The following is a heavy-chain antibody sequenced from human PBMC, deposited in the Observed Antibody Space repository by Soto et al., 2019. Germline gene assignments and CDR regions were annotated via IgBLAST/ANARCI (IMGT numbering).Heavy chain of an antibody. CDR1: GGSISSSNW. CDR3: ARLVRGYSYGYNLDY. V-gene: IGHV4-4*02. Sequence: PSETLSLTCAVSGGSISSSNWWSWVRQPPGKGLEWIGEIYHSGSTNYNPSLKSRVTISVDKSKNQFSLKLSSVTAADTAVYYCARLVRGYSYGYNLDYWGQGTLVTVSS. CDR2: IYHSGST. D-gene: IGHD5-18*01. J-gene: IGHJ4*02.